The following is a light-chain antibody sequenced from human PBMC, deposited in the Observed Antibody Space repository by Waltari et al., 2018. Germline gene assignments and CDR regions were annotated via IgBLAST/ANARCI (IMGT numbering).Light chain of an antibody. CDR2: DAT. V-gene: IGKV1-33*01. CDR1: QDLGNF. Sequence: DIQMTQSTSSLSASVGDRVPLICQASQDLGNFVNWYQQKPGEAPRLLFNDATRLAPGVPSRFSGSASGAEFTLTISSLQPFSLAPSSSQQYDYRPPTFGGGTKVEI. J-gene: IGKJ4*01. CDR3: QQYDYRPPT.